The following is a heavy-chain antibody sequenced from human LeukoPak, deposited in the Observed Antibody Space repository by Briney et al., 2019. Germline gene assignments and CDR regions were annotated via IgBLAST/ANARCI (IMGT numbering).Heavy chain of an antibody. CDR1: GFLFSDYA. J-gene: IGHJ4*02. D-gene: IGHD5-24*01. CDR3: ARDDLTNGYNGNF. CDR2: INEGSNNI. Sequence: GGSLRLSCAASGFLFSDYAMTWIRQAPGKGLEWISYINEGSNNIFYADSVKGRFTISRDNAKNSLHLQMNSLRVDDTAVYYCARDDLTNGYNGNFWGQGTLVTVSS. V-gene: IGHV3-48*01.